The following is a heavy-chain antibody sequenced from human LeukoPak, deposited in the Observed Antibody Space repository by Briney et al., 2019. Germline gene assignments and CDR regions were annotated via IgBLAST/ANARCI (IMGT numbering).Heavy chain of an antibody. CDR1: GDSVSSNSAA. CDR3: ARSGAGSISYYYDSSGYYDY. V-gene: IGHV6-1*01. D-gene: IGHD3-22*01. CDR2: TYYRSKWYN. J-gene: IGHJ4*02. Sequence: SQTLSLTCAISGDSVSSNSAAWNWIRQSPSRGLEWMGRTYYRSKWYNDYAVSVKSRITINPDTSKNQFSLQLNSVTPEDTAVYYCARSGAGSISYYYDSSGYYDYWGQGTLVTVSS.